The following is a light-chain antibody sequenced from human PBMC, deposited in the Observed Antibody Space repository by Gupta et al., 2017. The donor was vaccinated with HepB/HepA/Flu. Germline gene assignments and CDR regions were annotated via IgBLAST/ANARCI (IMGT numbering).Light chain of an antibody. CDR1: QSLSSSY. CDR2: DGS. Sequence: EIVLTQSPATLSLSPGEGATLSCGASQSLSSSYLAWFQQKDGLAPRLLIYDGSMRATGIPDRFSGSGSGIDFTLTISRLEPEDFAVYYCQQYDRSPGTFGQGTKLEIK. V-gene: IGKV3D-20*01. J-gene: IGKJ2*01. CDR3: QQYDRSPGT.